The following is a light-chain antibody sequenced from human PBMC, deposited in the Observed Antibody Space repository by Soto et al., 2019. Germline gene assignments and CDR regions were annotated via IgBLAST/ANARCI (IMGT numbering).Light chain of an antibody. Sequence: EIVLTQSPATLSLSPGERATLSCRASQRVSSGYLAWYQQKPGQPPRVLIYETSSRATGIPDRFSGSGSGTDFTLTISSLEPEDFAVYYCQQYGSSPPVTFGPGTRVDIK. CDR1: QRVSSGY. J-gene: IGKJ3*01. CDR3: QQYGSSPPVT. V-gene: IGKV3-20*01. CDR2: ETS.